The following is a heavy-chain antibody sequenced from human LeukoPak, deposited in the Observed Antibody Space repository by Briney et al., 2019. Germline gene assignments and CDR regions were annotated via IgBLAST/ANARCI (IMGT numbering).Heavy chain of an antibody. CDR1: GGSISSGSYY. J-gene: IGHJ4*02. CDR2: IYTSGST. CDR3: ARSPLYYDSSGYYGRDY. Sequence: TSQTLSLICTVSGGSISSGSYYWSWIRQPAGKGLVWIGRIYTSGSTNYNPSLKSRVTISVDTSKNQFSLKLSSVTAADTAVYYCARSPLYYDSSGYYGRDYWGQGTLVTVSS. V-gene: IGHV4-61*02. D-gene: IGHD3-22*01.